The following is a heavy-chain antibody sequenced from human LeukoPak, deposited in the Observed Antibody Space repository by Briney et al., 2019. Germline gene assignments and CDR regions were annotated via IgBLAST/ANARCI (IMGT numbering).Heavy chain of an antibody. CDR3: TKGGGSTSSFDY. D-gene: IGHD6-6*01. CDR2: ISSSSDYI. Sequence: GGSLRLSCAAFGFTFSSYSMNWVRQAPGKGLEWVSSISSSSDYIYYADSVKGRFTISRDNAKNSLYLQMNSLRAEDTAVYFCTKGGGSTSSFDYWGQGTLVTVSS. V-gene: IGHV3-21*01. J-gene: IGHJ4*02. CDR1: GFTFSSYS.